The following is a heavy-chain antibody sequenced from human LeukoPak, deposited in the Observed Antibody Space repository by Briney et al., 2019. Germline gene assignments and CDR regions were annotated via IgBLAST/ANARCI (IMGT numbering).Heavy chain of an antibody. D-gene: IGHD1-26*01. CDR3: ASPVGATTGFDY. Sequence: SETLSLTCAVSGYSISSGYYWGWIRQPPGKGLEWIGSIHHSGSTYYNPSLKSRVTISVDTSKNQFSLKLSSVTAADTAVYYCASPVGATTGFDYWGQGTLVTVSS. CDR1: GYSISSGYY. J-gene: IGHJ4*02. V-gene: IGHV4-38-2*01. CDR2: IHHSGST.